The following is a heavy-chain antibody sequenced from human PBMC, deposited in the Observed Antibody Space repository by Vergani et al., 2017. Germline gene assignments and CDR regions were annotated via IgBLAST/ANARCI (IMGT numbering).Heavy chain of an antibody. CDR1: GYSISSGYY. V-gene: IGHV4-38-2*01. CDR2: IYHSGST. Sequence: QVQLQESGPGLVKPSETLSLTCAVSGYSISSGYYWGWIRQPPGQGLEWIGSIYHSGSTYYNPSLKSRVTISVDTSKNQFSLKLSSVTAADTAVYYCARVGVVRGVSYYYYYYGMDVWGQGTTVTVSS. J-gene: IGHJ6*02. D-gene: IGHD3-10*01. CDR3: ARVGVVRGVSYYYYYYGMDV.